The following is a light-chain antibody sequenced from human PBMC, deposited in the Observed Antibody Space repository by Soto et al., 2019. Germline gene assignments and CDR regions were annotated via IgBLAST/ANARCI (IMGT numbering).Light chain of an antibody. J-gene: IGKJ1*01. CDR2: AAS. V-gene: IGKV1-27*01. Sequence: DIQMTQSPSSLSASVGDRVTITCLASKGIGTYLAWFQQKPGKVPKLLIYAASTLHSGIPSRFRGSGSGTDFTLTITSLHPEDVATCYCQKDDRAPQTFGQGTKVGIK. CDR3: QKDDRAPQT. CDR1: KGIGTY.